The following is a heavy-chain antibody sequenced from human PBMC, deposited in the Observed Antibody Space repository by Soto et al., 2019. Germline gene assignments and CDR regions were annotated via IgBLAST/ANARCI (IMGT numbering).Heavy chain of an antibody. CDR3: ARAAWSDEGWDH. J-gene: IGHJ4*02. CDR2: INQYGKIT. CDR1: GFSFGEYE. D-gene: IGHD1-26*01. V-gene: IGHV3-48*03. Sequence: GGSLRLSCAASGFSFGEYEMNWVRQAPGQGLEWVSYINQYGKITYYADSVKGRFTISRDDAKNSLFLQMDSLRAEDTALYYCARAAWSDEGWDHWGQGILVTVSS.